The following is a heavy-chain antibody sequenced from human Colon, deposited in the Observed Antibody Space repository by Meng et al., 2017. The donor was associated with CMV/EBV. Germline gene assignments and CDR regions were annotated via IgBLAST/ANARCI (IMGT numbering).Heavy chain of an antibody. Sequence: QVQLVASGAEVKKPGASVKVSCKASGYIFSVKFIHWVRQAPGQGLEWMGWIDPNSGGTHYAQKFQGRVTMTRDTSISTAYMELASLTSDDTALYFCARGKNYYDSSGYRKGLDYWGQGTLVTVSS. D-gene: IGHD3-22*01. CDR3: ARGKNYYDSSGYRKGLDY. J-gene: IGHJ4*02. CDR2: IDPNSGGT. V-gene: IGHV1-2*02. CDR1: GYIFSVKF.